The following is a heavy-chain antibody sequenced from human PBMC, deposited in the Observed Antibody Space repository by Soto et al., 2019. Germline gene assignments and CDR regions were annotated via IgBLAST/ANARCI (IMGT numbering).Heavy chain of an antibody. V-gene: IGHV3-48*02. D-gene: IGHD6-6*01. J-gene: IGHJ6*02. CDR2: ISSSSSTI. CDR3: ARPEYSSSSYGMDV. Sequence: EVQLVESGGGLVQPGGSLRLSCAASGFTFSSYSMNWVPQAPGKGLEWVSYISSSSSTIYYADSVKGRFTISRDNAKNSLYLQMNRLRDEDTAVYYCARPEYSSSSYGMDVWGQGTTVTVSS. CDR1: GFTFSSYS.